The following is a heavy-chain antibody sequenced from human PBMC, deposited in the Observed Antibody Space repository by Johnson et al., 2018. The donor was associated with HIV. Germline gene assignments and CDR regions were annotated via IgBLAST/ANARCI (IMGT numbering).Heavy chain of an antibody. CDR1: GFTVSSNY. V-gene: IGHV3-66*01. J-gene: IGHJ3*02. CDR3: ASVPMIVVLDGAFDI. CDR2: IYSGGST. Sequence: VQLVESGGNFVQPGRSLRLSCVGSGFTVSSNYMSWVRQAPGKGLEWVSVIYSGGSTYYVDSVKGRFTISRDNSKNTLYLQMNSLRAEDTAVYYCASVPMIVVLDGAFDIWGQGTMVTVSS. D-gene: IGHD3-22*01.